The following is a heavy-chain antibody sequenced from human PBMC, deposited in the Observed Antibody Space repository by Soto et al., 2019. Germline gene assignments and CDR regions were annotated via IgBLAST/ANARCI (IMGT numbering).Heavy chain of an antibody. CDR2: VSHRGTT. J-gene: IGHJ5*02. Sequence: SETLSLTCAVSGYSVSSGYNWAWIRQPPGKGLEWIATVSHRGTTYFNPSLKSRLSISIDPSNNLFSLRLNSVSAADTAVYFCARSLYNNYRRWFAPWGPGTLVTV. D-gene: IGHD3-16*02. CDR3: ARSLYNNYRRWFAP. CDR1: GYSVSSGYN. V-gene: IGHV4-38-2*01.